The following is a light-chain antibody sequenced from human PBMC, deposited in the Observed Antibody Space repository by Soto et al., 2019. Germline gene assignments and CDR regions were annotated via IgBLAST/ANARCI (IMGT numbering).Light chain of an antibody. CDR2: ANN. CDR3: GTWDSGLSVGV. V-gene: IGLV1-51*01. J-gene: IGLJ2*01. CDR1: SSNIGDNS. Sequence: QSVLTQPPSVSAAPGQRVTISCSGTSSNIGDNSVSWYQQFAGTASKLVVYANNNRPSGIPDRFSGSKSGTSATLFITALQTGDEADYYCGTWDSGLSVGVFGGGTQLTVL.